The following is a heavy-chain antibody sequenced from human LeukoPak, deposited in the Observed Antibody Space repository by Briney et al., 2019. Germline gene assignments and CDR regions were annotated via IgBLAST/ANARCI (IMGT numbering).Heavy chain of an antibody. CDR2: ISVYNGNT. D-gene: IGHD6-13*01. V-gene: IGHV1-18*01. CDR3: ARDLSSWYEGISDY. J-gene: IGHJ4*02. CDR1: GYTFTSYG. Sequence: ASVKVSCKASGYTFTSYGISWVRQAPGQGLEWMGWISVYNGNTNYAQKLQGRVTMTTDTSTSTAYMELRSLRSDDTAVYYCARDLSSWYEGISDYWGQGTLVTVSS.